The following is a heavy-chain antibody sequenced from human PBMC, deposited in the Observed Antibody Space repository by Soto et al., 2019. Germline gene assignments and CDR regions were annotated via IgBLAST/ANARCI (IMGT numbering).Heavy chain of an antibody. J-gene: IGHJ5*02. V-gene: IGHV5-51*01. D-gene: IGHD2-2*01. CDR1: GYNFGGYW. CDR2: IFPADSGT. Sequence: GESLKISCKGFGYNFGGYWIAWVRQMPGKGLEWMGIIFPADSGTRYSPSFQGRVSISVDTAITTTFLHLSSLRPSDTGTYFFARRGKYPNWLDPWGQGTLVTVSS. CDR3: ARRGKYPNWLDP.